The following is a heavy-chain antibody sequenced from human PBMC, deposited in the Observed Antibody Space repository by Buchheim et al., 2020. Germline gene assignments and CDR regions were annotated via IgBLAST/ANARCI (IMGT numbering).Heavy chain of an antibody. V-gene: IGHV3-30*03. CDR3: GAEVGSREFDN. J-gene: IGHJ4*02. D-gene: IGHD2-2*01. CDR2: ISYDGSYK. Sequence: QVQLVESGGGVVQPGRSLRLSCAASGFTFSSHAMHWVRQPPGKGLEWVAIISYDGSYKDYPDSVKGRFTVSRDNFQNTLFLQMNSLRAEDTAVYYCGAEVGSREFDNWSQGTL. CDR1: GFTFSSHA.